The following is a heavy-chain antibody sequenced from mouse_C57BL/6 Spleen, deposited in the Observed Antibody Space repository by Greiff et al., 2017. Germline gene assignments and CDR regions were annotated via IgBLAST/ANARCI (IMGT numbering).Heavy chain of an antibody. D-gene: IGHD2-2*01. Sequence: EVMLVESGGGLVQPGGSLKLSCAASGFTFSDYYMYWVRQTPEKRLEWVAYISNGGGSTYYPDTVKGRFTISRDNAKNTLYLQISRLKSEDTALYYCAKAYGYDGAWFAYWGQGTLVTVSA. CDR2: ISNGGGST. CDR3: AKAYGYDGAWFAY. CDR1: GFTFSDYY. J-gene: IGHJ3*01. V-gene: IGHV5-12*01.